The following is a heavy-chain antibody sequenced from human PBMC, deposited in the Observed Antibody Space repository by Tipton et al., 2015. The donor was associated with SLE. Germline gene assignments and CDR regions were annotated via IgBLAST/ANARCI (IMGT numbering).Heavy chain of an antibody. J-gene: IGHJ4*02. D-gene: IGHD5-18*01. CDR1: GGTFSLYA. V-gene: IGHV1-69*01. CDR3: ARVRVDTAMGVFDF. Sequence: QSGAEVKKPGSSVKVSCKASGGTFSLYALNWVRQAPGQGLEWMGGIIPMFGTTNYAQKFQGRVTIAADESTSTAYMELRSLRSDDTAIYYCARVRVDTAMGVFDFWGQGTLVTVSS. CDR2: IIPMFGTT.